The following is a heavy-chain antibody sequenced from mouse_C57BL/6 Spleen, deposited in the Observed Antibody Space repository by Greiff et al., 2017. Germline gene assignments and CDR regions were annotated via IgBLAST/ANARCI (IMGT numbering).Heavy chain of an antibody. V-gene: IGHV1-69*01. Sequence: VQLQQSGAELVMPGASVKLSCKASGYTFTSYWMHWVKQRPGQGLEWIGEIDPSDSYTNYNQKFQGKSTLTVDKSSSTAYMQRSSLTSEDSAVYYCARRRGGFDYWGQGTTLTVSS. CDR1: GYTFTSYW. J-gene: IGHJ2*01. CDR3: ARRRGGFDY. D-gene: IGHD1-1*02. CDR2: IDPSDSYT.